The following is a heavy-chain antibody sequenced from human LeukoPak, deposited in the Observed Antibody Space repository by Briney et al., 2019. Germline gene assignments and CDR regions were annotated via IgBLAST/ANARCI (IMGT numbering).Heavy chain of an antibody. CDR1: GGSISSSSYY. CDR3: ARPVAVDTIFGVVGWFDP. CDR2: IYYSGST. D-gene: IGHD3-3*01. Sequence: SETLSLTCTVSGGSISSSSYYWRWIRQPPGKGLEWIGSIYYSGSTYYNPSLKSRVTISVDTSKNQFSLKLSSVTAADTAVYYCARPVAVDTIFGVVGWFDPWGQGTLVTVSS. V-gene: IGHV4-39*01. J-gene: IGHJ5*02.